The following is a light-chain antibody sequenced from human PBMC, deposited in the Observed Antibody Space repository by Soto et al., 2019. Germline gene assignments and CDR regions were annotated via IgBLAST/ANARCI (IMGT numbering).Light chain of an antibody. Sequence: EIVMTQSPATLSVSPLEMATLSFRASQSVNINLAWYQQKPGQAPTLLMSGASNRASGVPVRFSGSGSGTDFTLTITRLEPEDFALYYCQQYGGSPITFGLGTRLEIK. CDR1: QSVNIN. V-gene: IGKV3-20*01. CDR3: QQYGGSPIT. J-gene: IGKJ5*01. CDR2: GAS.